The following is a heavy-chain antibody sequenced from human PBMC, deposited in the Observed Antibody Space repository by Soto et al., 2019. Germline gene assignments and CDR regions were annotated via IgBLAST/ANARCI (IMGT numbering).Heavy chain of an antibody. CDR3: AHRVLRTVFGLVTTTAIYFDF. D-gene: IGHD3-3*01. Sequence: QITLNESGPTVVRPTVTLTLTCRFSGFSLTTSGVGVGWIRQSPGKAPEWLALIYWDDDKRYSASLKSRLTITKDTSKNQEVLTVSDLDPTDTATYYCAHRVLRTVFGLVTTTAIYFDFWGQGTPVAVSS. CDR2: IYWDDDK. CDR1: GFSLTTSGVG. V-gene: IGHV2-5*02. J-gene: IGHJ4*02.